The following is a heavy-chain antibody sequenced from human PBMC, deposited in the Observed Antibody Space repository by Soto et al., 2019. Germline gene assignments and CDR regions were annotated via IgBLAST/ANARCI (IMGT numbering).Heavy chain of an antibody. D-gene: IGHD6-19*01. CDR2: IDHTGSI. Sequence: SYTLDITCEAYGGSLGCYYWSGLRQPPGKRLEWIGEIDHTGSIFYSPSLKSRAIISPDTSKTKFSLKLTSVTAADTAVYFCVRGSPVAGLVHWGQGTPVTVSS. CDR3: VRGSPVAGLVH. J-gene: IGHJ4*02. V-gene: IGHV4-34*01. CDR1: GGSLGCYY.